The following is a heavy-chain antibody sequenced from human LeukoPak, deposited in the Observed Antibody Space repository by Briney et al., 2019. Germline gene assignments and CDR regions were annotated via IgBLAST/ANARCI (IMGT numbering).Heavy chain of an antibody. V-gene: IGHV1-2*06. D-gene: IGHD6-13*01. J-gene: IGHJ4*02. CDR2: INPNSGGT. Sequence: ASVKVSCKASGYTFTGYYMHWVRQAPEQGLEWMRRINPNSGGTNYAQKFQGRVTMTRDTSISTAYMELSRLRSDDTAVYYCAIGPRGSSWFYYWGQGTLVTVSS. CDR3: AIGPRGSSWFYY. CDR1: GYTFTGYY.